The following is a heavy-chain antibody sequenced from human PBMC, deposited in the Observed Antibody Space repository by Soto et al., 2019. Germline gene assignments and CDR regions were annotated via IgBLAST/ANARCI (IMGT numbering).Heavy chain of an antibody. V-gene: IGHV1-18*01. J-gene: IGHJ4*02. Sequence: ASVKVSCKASGYTFTSYGISWVRQAPGQGLEWMGWISAYNGNTNYAQKFQGRVTMTTDTSASTAYMELSSLRSEDTAVYYCARDLGGWPDYWGQGTLVTVSS. D-gene: IGHD2-15*01. CDR2: ISAYNGNT. CDR1: GYTFTSYG. CDR3: ARDLGGWPDY.